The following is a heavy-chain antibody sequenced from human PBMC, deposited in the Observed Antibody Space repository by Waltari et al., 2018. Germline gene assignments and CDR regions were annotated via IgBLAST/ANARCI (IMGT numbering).Heavy chain of an antibody. V-gene: IGHV3-7*01. J-gene: IGHJ4*02. CDR3: ARDYSSSSSDY. CDR1: GFTFSSYW. Sequence: EVQLVESGGGLVQPGGSLRLSCAASGFTFSSYWMSWVRQAPGKGLEWVANVKQDGSEKYYVDSVKGRFTISRDNAKNSLYLQMNSLRAEDTVVYYCARDYSSSSSDYWGQGTLVTVSS. CDR2: VKQDGSEK. D-gene: IGHD6-13*01.